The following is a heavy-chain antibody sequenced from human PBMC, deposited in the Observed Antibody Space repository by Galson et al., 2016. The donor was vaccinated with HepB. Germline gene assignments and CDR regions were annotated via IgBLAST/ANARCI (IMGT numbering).Heavy chain of an antibody. CDR2: IYPGDSDT. CDR1: GYSFTNYW. J-gene: IGHJ4*02. D-gene: IGHD5-24*01. V-gene: IGHV5-51*01. Sequence: QSGAEVKKPGESLKISCKGSGYSFTNYWIGWVRQMPGKGLEWMGIIYPGDSDTRYSPSFQGQVTISADKSISTAYLQWSSLRASDTAMYYCARHDWRAGWLQYFDYWGQGTLVTVSS. CDR3: ARHDWRAGWLQYFDY.